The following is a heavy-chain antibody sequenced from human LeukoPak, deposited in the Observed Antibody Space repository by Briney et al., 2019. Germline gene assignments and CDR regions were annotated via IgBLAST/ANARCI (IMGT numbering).Heavy chain of an antibody. Sequence: GGSLRLSRAASGFTFSSYWMHWVRQAPGKGLVWVSVINNDGSGTNYADSVKGRSTISRDNAKNTLYLQMNTLRAEDTAVYYCANGPYEHSISSTPVRDWGQGTLVTVSS. D-gene: IGHD3-3*02. CDR2: INNDGSGT. J-gene: IGHJ4*02. CDR3: ANGPYEHSISSTPVRD. V-gene: IGHV3-74*01. CDR1: GFTFSSYW.